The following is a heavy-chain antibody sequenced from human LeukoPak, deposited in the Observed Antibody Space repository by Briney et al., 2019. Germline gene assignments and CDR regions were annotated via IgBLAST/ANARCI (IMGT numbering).Heavy chain of an antibody. D-gene: IGHD6-13*01. Sequence: SETLSLTCTVSGGSINFYYWNWIRHPPGKGLEWIGNIYDNGGTNYNPSLKSRATISVDTSKNQFSLKLNSVTAADTAVYYCARASGVGSSWIGYFDYWGQGSLVIVSS. CDR2: IYDNGGT. CDR1: GGSINFYY. J-gene: IGHJ4*02. V-gene: IGHV4-59*01. CDR3: ARASGVGSSWIGYFDY.